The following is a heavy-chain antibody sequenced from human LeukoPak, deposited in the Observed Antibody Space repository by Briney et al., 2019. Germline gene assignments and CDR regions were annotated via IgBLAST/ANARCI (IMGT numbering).Heavy chain of an antibody. CDR1: GGSISSGGYY. J-gene: IGHJ4*02. CDR3: ARTSFGGGPGY. Sequence: PPETLSLTCTVSGGSISSGGYYWSWIRQHPGKGLERIGYIYYSGSTYYNPSLKSRVTISVDTSKNQFSLKLSSVTAADTAVYYCARTSFGGGPGYWGQGTLVTVSS. V-gene: IGHV4-31*03. CDR2: IYYSGST. D-gene: IGHD3-16*01.